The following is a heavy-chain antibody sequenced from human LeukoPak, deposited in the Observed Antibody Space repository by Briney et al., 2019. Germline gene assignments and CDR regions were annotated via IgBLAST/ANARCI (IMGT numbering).Heavy chain of an antibody. V-gene: IGHV3-30*18. Sequence: GGSLRLSCAASGFTFSSYGMHWVRQAPGKGLEWVAVISYDGSNKYYADSVKGRFAISRDNSKNTLYLQMNTLRTEDTAVYYCAKGRGSGNYNAVDIWGQGTMVTVSS. D-gene: IGHD1-26*01. CDR1: GFTFSSYG. J-gene: IGHJ3*02. CDR3: AKGRGSGNYNAVDI. CDR2: ISYDGSNK.